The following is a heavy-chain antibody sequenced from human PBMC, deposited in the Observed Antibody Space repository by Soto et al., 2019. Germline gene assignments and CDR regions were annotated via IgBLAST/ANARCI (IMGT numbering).Heavy chain of an antibody. CDR3: ARSLPYYYYYYYMDV. CDR1: GFTFSSNW. Sequence: EVQLEESGGGLVQPGGSLRLSCVASGFTFSSNWVHWVRQAPGKGLVWVARINSEGSSTTYADSVKGRFTISRDNAKNTLFLQMNSLRAEDTAVYYCARSLPYYYYYYYMDVSGKGTTVTVSS. V-gene: IGHV3-74*01. J-gene: IGHJ6*03. CDR2: INSEGSST.